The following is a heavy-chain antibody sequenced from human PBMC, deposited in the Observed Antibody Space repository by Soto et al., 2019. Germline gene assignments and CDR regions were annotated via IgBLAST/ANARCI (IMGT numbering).Heavy chain of an antibody. D-gene: IGHD2-15*01. J-gene: IGHJ4*02. Sequence: QVQLQESGPGLVKPSQTLSLTCTVSGGSISSGDYYWSWIRQPPGKGLEWIGYIYYSGSTYYNPSLKRRVTIPVETSTTQFALKLSSVTAADTAVYSCARARGARYFDYWGQGTLVTVSS. CDR2: IYYSGST. CDR1: GGSISSGDYY. V-gene: IGHV4-30-4*01. CDR3: ARARGARYFDY.